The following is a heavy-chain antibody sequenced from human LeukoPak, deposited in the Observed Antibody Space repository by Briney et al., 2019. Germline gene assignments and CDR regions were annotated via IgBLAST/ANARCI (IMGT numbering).Heavy chain of an antibody. J-gene: IGHJ4*02. D-gene: IGHD6-19*01. CDR1: GGSFSGYY. CDR2: INHSGST. Sequence: SETLSLXCAVYGGSFSGYYWSWIRLPPGKGLEWIGEINHSGSTNYNPSLKSRVTISVDTSKNQFSLKLSSVTAADTAVYYCARGRPAVVDYWGQGTLVTVSS. CDR3: ARGRPAVVDY. V-gene: IGHV4-34*01.